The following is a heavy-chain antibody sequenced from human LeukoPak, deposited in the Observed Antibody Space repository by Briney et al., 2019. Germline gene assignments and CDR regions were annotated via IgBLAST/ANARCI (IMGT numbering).Heavy chain of an antibody. J-gene: IGHJ1*01. CDR3: ARTDYYEQPFQR. CDR1: GFTVSSNY. V-gene: IGHV3-53*04. Sequence: GGSLRLSCAASGFTVSSNYMSWVRQAPGKGLEWVSVIYSGSSTYYAESVKGRFTISRHNSKNTLYLQMNSLRAEDTAVYYCARTDYYEQPFQRWGQGTLVTVSS. CDR2: IYSGSST. D-gene: IGHD3-22*01.